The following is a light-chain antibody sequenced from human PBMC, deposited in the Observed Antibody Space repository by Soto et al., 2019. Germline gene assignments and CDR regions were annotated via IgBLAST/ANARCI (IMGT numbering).Light chain of an antibody. CDR2: STS. V-gene: IGLV7-43*01. CDR1: TGAVTSGYY. J-gene: IGLJ3*02. Sequence: QAVVPQEHSLTVSPGGTVTLTCASSTGAVTSGYYPNWFQQKPGQAPRALIYSTSNKQSWTPARFSGSLLGGKAALTLSGVQPEDEAEYYCLLYYGAAQVFGGGTKLTV. CDR3: LLYYGAAQV.